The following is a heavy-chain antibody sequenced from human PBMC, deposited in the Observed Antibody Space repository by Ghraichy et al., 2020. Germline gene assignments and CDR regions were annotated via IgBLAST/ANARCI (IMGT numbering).Heavy chain of an antibody. CDR3: AKDRSSSGSYHPDY. CDR2: ISDSGGST. CDR1: GFTFSYYA. V-gene: IGHV3-23*01. D-gene: IGHD1-26*01. Sequence: GGSLRLSCAASGFTFSYYAMSWVRQAPGKGLEWVSVISDSGGSTYYADSVKGRFTISRDNSKNTLYLQMNSLSAEDTAVYYCAKDRSSSGSYHPDYWGQGTLVTVSS. J-gene: IGHJ4*02.